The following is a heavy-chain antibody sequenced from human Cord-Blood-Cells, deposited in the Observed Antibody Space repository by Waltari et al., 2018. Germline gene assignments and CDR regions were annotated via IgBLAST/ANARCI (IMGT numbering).Heavy chain of an antibody. CDR1: GYSISSGYY. CDR2: IYHSGST. Sequence: QVQLQESGPGLVKPSETLSLTCAVSGYSISSGYYWDWIRQPPGKGLEWIGSIYHSGSTYYNPSLKSRVTISVDTSKNQFSLKLSSVTAADTAVYYCAREAAGDAFDIWGQGTMVTVSS. V-gene: IGHV4-38-2*02. CDR3: AREAAGDAFDI. J-gene: IGHJ3*02. D-gene: IGHD2-15*01.